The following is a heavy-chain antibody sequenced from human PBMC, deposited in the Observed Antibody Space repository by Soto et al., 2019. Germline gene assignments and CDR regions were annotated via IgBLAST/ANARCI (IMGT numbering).Heavy chain of an antibody. D-gene: IGHD2-15*01. J-gene: IGHJ4*02. V-gene: IGHV1-69*06. Sequence: QVQLVQSGAEVKKPGSSVKVSCKASGGTFSSLAISWVRQAPGQGLEWMGGLVPVFGTATYAQKFQDRVTNTADKSTSTSYRELSSLRSEDTAVYYCARTPGVFDYWGQGTLVTVSS. CDR3: ARTPGVFDY. CDR2: LVPVFGTA. CDR1: GGTFSSLA.